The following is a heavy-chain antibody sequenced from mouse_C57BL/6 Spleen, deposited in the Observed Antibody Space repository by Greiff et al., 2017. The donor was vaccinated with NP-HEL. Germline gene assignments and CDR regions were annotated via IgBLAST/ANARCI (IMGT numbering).Heavy chain of an antibody. CDR3: ARWGDGSRRDYAMDY. D-gene: IGHD6-1*01. Sequence: QVQLQQPGAELVKPGASVKLSCKASGYTFTSYWMQWVKQRPGQGLEWIGEIDPSDSYTNYNQKFKGKATLTVDTSSSTAYMQLSSLTSEDSAVYYCARWGDGSRRDYAMDYWGQGTSVTVSS. CDR1: GYTFTSYW. V-gene: IGHV1-50*01. J-gene: IGHJ4*01. CDR2: IDPSDSYT.